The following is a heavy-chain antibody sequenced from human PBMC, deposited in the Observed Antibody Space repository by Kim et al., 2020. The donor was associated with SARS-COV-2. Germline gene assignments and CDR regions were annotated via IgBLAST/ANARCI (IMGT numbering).Heavy chain of an antibody. CDR2: ISYDGINK. Sequence: GGSLRLSCAASGFTFSAYAMHWVRQVPGKGLEWVAIISYDGINKYYLDSVKGRFTVSRDNSKNTLYLQVNSLRAEDTAVYYCPTSTRSQRIQFDYYFYG. CDR3: PTSTRSQRIQFDYYFYG. CDR1: GFTFSAYA. D-gene: IGHD6-25*01. V-gene: IGHV3-33*05. J-gene: IGHJ6*01.